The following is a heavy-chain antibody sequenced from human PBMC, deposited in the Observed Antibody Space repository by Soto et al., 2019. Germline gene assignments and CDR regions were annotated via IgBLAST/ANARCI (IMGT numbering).Heavy chain of an antibody. CDR3: ARMATSGTLNWFDP. Sequence: SVKISSKASGYTVANNNISWVRRATGQGLEWMRSMNPNSGNTGYAQRFQGRVSMTRDTSLTTAYLDLSSLRSDATAIYYCARMATSGTLNWFDPWGQGTLVTVSS. CDR2: MNPNSGNT. CDR1: GYTVANNN. V-gene: IGHV1-8*01. J-gene: IGHJ5*02.